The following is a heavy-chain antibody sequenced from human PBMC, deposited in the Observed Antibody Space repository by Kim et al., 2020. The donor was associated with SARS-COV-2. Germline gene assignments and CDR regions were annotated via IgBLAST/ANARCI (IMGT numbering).Heavy chain of an antibody. CDR1: GFTFSDYY. CDR2: ISSSNSGAAT. D-gene: IGHD2-2*01. V-gene: IGHV3-11*01. J-gene: IGHJ4*02. Sequence: GGSLRLSCAASGFTFSDYYMTWIRQAPGKGLEWVSYISSSNSGAATYYADSVKGRFTISRDNAKNSLFLQMDSLRIEDTAVYYCARLLVPAAPGDYWGQGTLVTVSS. CDR3: ARLLVPAAPGDY.